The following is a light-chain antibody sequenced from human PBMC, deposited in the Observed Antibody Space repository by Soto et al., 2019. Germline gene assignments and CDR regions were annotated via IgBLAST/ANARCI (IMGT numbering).Light chain of an antibody. V-gene: IGKV3-20*01. CDR3: QQYGTSPVT. CDR1: QSVSSSN. J-gene: IGKJ2*01. CDR2: DAS. Sequence: EVVLTQSPGTLSLSPGEGATLSCRASQSVSSSNLVWYQQKPGQAPRLLIYDASIRASGIPDRFSGSGSGTDFTLTISRLEPEDFAVYYCQQYGTSPVTFGQGTKLEMK.